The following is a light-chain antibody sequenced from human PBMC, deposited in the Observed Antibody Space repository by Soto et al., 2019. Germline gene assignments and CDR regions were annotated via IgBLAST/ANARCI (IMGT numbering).Light chain of an antibody. J-gene: IGKJ1*01. CDR3: RLYGSSLWT. V-gene: IGKV3-20*01. CDR2: GFS. Sequence: IGLTQSAAALSLPPGEGATLSCSPSQSLGSSSLAWYQHKPGQSPRLLIYGFSSRATGIPDRFTGSGSGADFTLTISRLEPEDFAVYYCRLYGSSLWTFGQGTKVDI. CDR1: QSLGSSS.